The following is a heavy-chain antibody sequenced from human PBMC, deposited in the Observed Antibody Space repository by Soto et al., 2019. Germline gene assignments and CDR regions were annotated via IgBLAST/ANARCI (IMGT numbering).Heavy chain of an antibody. D-gene: IGHD1-20*01. CDR2: IIPIFGTE. J-gene: IGHJ6*02. CDR3: ARDRIAGSKYYYGIDV. CDR1: GGTFSSYA. V-gene: IGHV1-69*01. Sequence: QVQLVQSGAEVNKPGSSVRVSCKASGGTFSSYAISCVRQAPGHGLEWMGGIIPIFGTENYAQKFQGRFTITADESTSTAYMELSRLRSEETAVYYCARDRIAGSKYYYGIDVWGQGTTVTVSS.